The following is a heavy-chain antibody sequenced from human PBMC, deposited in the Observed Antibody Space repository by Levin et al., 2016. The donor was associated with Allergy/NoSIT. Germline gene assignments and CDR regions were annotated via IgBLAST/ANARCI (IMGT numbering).Heavy chain of an antibody. D-gene: IGHD2-21*02. J-gene: IGHJ4*02. CDR1: GGSISSGGYY. V-gene: IGHV4-39*07. Sequence: SETLSLTCTVSGGSISSGGYYWSWIRQPPGKGLEWIGEINHSGSTNYNPSLKSRVTISVDTSKNQFSLKLSSVTAADTAVYYCARLGVVVTALDYWGQGTLVTVSS. CDR3: ARLGVVVTALDY. CDR2: INHSGST.